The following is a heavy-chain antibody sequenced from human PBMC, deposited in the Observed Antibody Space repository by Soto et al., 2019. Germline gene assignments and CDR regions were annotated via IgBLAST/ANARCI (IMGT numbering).Heavy chain of an antibody. V-gene: IGHV1-69*02. J-gene: IGHJ4*02. Sequence: QVQLVQAGAELKKPGSSVKGACKASGDTFSFYTINWVRQAPGLGLEWMGRVNPILSMSNYAQKFQGRVTMTADKSTSTAYMELRSLRSEDTAFYYGATSYGSGYRAFDYWGQGALVTVSS. D-gene: IGHD3-10*01. CDR2: VNPILSMS. CDR1: GDTFSFYT. CDR3: ATSYGSGYRAFDY.